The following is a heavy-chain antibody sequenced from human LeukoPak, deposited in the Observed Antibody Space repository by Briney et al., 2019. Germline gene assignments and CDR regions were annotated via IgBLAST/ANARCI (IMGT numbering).Heavy chain of an antibody. CDR1: GFTFSSCA. CDR3: AKRYTVIWFDP. V-gene: IGHV3-23*01. D-gene: IGHD1-1*01. J-gene: IGHJ5*02. CDR2: ISGSGGST. Sequence: GGSLRLSCAASGFTFSSCAMSWVRQAPGKGLEWVSAISGSGGSTYYADSVKGRFAISRDNSKNTLYLQMNSLRAEDAAVYYCAKRYTVIWFDPWGQGTLVTVSS.